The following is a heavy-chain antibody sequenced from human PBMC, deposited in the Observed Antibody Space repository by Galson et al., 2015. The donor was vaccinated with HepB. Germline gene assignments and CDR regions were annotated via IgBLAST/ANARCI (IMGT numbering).Heavy chain of an antibody. CDR3: ARVGIVVVVAAAIDY. D-gene: IGHD2-15*01. CDR2: ISSSGSTI. J-gene: IGHJ4*02. Sequence: SLRLSCAASGFTFSDYYMSWIRQAPGKGLEWVSYISSSGSTIYYADSVKGRFTISRDNSKNTLYLQMNSLRAEDTAVYYCARVGIVVVVAAAIDYWGQGTLVTVSS. V-gene: IGHV3-11*04. CDR1: GFTFSDYY.